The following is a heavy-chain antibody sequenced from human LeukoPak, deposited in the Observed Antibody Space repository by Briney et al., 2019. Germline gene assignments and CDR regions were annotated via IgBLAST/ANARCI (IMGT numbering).Heavy chain of an antibody. CDR1: GFTFSSYS. Sequence: GGSLRLSCAASGFTFSSYSMNWVRQAPGKGLEWVSYISSSSSTIYYADSVKGRFTISRDNAKNSLYLQMNSLRAEDTAVYYCTTDLGKLRFLEWSSYFDYWGLGTLVTVSS. V-gene: IGHV3-48*04. CDR2: ISSSSSTI. J-gene: IGHJ4*02. CDR3: TTDLGKLRFLEWSSYFDY. D-gene: IGHD3-3*01.